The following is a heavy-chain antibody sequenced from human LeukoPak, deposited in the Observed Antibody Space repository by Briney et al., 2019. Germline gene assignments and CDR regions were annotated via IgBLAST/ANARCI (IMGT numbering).Heavy chain of an antibody. CDR1: GFTFSSYA. CDR3: AKAIEPTYYYYGMDV. J-gene: IGHJ6*02. Sequence: PGGSLRLSCAASGFTFSSYAMGWVRQAPGKGLEWVSAISGSGGSTYYADSVKGRFTISRDNSKNTLYLQMNSLRAEDTAVYYCAKAIEPTYYYYGMDVWGQGTTVTVSS. V-gene: IGHV3-23*01. D-gene: IGHD1-14*01. CDR2: ISGSGGST.